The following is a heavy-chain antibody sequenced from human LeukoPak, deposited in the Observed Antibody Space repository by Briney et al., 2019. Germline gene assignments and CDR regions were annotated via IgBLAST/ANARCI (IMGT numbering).Heavy chain of an antibody. CDR1: GGTFSSYA. J-gene: IGHJ4*02. V-gene: IGHV1-69*05. CDR3: ARGTGTGLFLGRY. CDR2: IIPIFGTA. D-gene: IGHD1-1*01. Sequence: SAKVSCKASGGTFSSYAISWVRQAPGQGLEWMGGIIPIFGTANYAQKFQGRVTITTDESTSTAYMELSSLRSEDTAVYYCARGTGTGLFLGRYWGQGTLVTVSS.